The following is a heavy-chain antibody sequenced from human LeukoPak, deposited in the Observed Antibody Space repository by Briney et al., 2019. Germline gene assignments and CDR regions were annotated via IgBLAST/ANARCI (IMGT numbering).Heavy chain of an antibody. Sequence: SETLSLTCAVYGGSFSGYYWSWIRQPPGKGLEWIGEINHSGSTNYNPSLKSRVTTSVDTSKNQFSLKLSTVTAADTAVYYCARAPHNYDSSGRTPTNAFDIWGQGTMVTVSS. D-gene: IGHD3-22*01. CDR1: GGSFSGYY. CDR3: ARAPHNYDSSGRTPTNAFDI. CDR2: INHSGST. J-gene: IGHJ3*02. V-gene: IGHV4-34*01.